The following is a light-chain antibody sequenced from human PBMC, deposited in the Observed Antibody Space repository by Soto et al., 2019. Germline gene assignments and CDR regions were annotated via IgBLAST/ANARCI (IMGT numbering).Light chain of an antibody. CDR3: EQSYSTLGT. CDR1: HSINNY. Sequence: IQMTQSPSSLSASVGDRVIITCRSDHSINNYLNWYQQRPGKVPKLLIYAAYTLQSGVPSRFSGSGSGRVFTLTINSLQPEDFATYSCEQSYSTLGTFGRGTRVEI. V-gene: IGKV1-39*01. J-gene: IGKJ2*01. CDR2: AAY.